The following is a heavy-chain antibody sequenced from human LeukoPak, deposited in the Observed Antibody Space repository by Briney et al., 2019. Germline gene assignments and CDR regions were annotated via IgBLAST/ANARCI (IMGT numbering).Heavy chain of an antibody. J-gene: IGHJ4*02. D-gene: IGHD3-10*01. CDR1: GGSISSYY. Sequence: SETLSLTCTVSGGSISSYYWSWVRQPPGKGLEWIGYIYYSGSTNYNPSLKSRVTISVDTSKNQFSLKLSSVTAADTAVYYCARDAGSGSLSQFDYWGQGTLVTVSS. CDR3: ARDAGSGSLSQFDY. CDR2: IYYSGST. V-gene: IGHV4-59*01.